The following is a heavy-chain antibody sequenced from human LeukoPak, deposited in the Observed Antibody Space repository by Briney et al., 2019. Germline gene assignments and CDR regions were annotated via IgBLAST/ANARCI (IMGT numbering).Heavy chain of an antibody. Sequence: SETLSLTCTVSGGSISSYYWSWIRQPPGKGLEWIGYIYYSGSTNYNPSPKSLVTISVDTSKNQFSLKLSSVTAADTAVYYCAGSYGDYVAWFDPWGQGTLVTVSS. J-gene: IGHJ5*02. CDR3: AGSYGDYVAWFDP. CDR2: IYYSGST. V-gene: IGHV4-59*08. CDR1: GGSISSYY. D-gene: IGHD4-17*01.